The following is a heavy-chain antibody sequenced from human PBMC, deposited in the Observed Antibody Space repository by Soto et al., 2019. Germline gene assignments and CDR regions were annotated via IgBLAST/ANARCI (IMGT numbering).Heavy chain of an antibody. J-gene: IGHJ6*02. V-gene: IGHV3-30-3*01. D-gene: IGHD6-13*01. CDR1: GFTFSSYA. CDR3: ARETTSAAGYYYGMDV. CDR2: ISYDGSNK. Sequence: GGSLRLSCAASGFTFSSYAMHWVRQAPGKGLEWVAVISYDGSNKYYADSVKGRFTISRDNSKNTLYLQMNSLRAEDTAVYYCARETTSAAGYYYGMDVWGQGTTVTSP.